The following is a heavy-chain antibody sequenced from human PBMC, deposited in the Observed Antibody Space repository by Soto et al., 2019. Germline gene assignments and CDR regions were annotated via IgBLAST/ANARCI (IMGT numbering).Heavy chain of an antibody. V-gene: IGHV4-34*01. CDR3: AAGREHNSSSWYFAGWFDP. J-gene: IGHJ5*02. CDR2: INHSGST. D-gene: IGHD6-13*01. Sequence: QPPGKGLEWIGEINHSGSTNYNPSLKSRVTISVDTSKNQFSLKLSSVTAADTAVYYCAAGREHNSSSWYFAGWFDPWGQGTLVTVSS.